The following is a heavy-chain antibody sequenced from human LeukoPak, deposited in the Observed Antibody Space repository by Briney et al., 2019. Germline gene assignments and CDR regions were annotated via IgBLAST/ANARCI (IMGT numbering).Heavy chain of an antibody. Sequence: SETLSLTCTVSGDSISSSTYYWGWIRQPPGKGLEWIGTVYYSGSTYYNPSLKSRVTISVDTSKNQFSLKLSSVTAADTAVYYCARGGLGGYNGSLVDYWGQGTLVTVSS. CDR3: ARGGLGGYNGSLVDY. CDR1: GDSISSSTYY. J-gene: IGHJ4*02. V-gene: IGHV4-39*07. D-gene: IGHD5-24*01. CDR2: VYYSGST.